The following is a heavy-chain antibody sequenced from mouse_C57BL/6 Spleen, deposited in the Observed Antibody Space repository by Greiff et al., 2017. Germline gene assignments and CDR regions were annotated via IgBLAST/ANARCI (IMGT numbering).Heavy chain of an antibody. V-gene: IGHV5-9-1*02. CDR2: ISSGGDYI. Sequence: EVKLVESGEGLVKPGGSLKLSCAASGFTFSSYAMSWVRQTPEKRLEWVAYISSGGDYIYYADTVKGRFTISRDNARNTLYLQMSSLKSEDTAMYYCTRGSTTVVALYYYAMDYWGQGTSVTVSS. CDR3: TRGSTTVVALYYYAMDY. D-gene: IGHD1-1*01. J-gene: IGHJ4*01. CDR1: GFTFSSYA.